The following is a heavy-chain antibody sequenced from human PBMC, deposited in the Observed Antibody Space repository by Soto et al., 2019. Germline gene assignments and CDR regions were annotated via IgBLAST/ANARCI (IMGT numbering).Heavy chain of an antibody. CDR2: IYSSGST. J-gene: IGHJ6*03. V-gene: IGHV4-59*08. CDR3: VRLQSGYNHYYYYYMDV. Sequence: SETLSLTCIVSGGSISRYYWSWIRQPPGKGLEWIGYIYSSGSTNYNPSLKSRVTISVDTSKNQFSLMLTSVTAADTAMYFCVRLQSGYNHYYYYYMDVWGKGTTVTVSS. CDR1: GGSISRYY. D-gene: IGHD5-12*01.